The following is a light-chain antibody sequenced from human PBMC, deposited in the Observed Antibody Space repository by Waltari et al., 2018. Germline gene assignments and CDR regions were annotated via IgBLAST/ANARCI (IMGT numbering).Light chain of an antibody. Sequence: EILMTQSPATLSVSPGERATISCRASQSVSSTLAWYQQKPGQAPRLLIYDASTRATGIPARFSGSGSGTEFTLTISSLQSEDFAVYYCQQYSNWYTFGQGTKLEIK. CDR1: QSVSST. V-gene: IGKV3-15*01. CDR3: QQYSNWYT. CDR2: DAS. J-gene: IGKJ2*01.